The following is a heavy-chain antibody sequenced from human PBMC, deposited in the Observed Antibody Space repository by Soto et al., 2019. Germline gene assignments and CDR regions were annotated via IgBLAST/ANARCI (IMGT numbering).Heavy chain of an antibody. CDR2: IYYTGVT. J-gene: IGHJ1*01. V-gene: IGHV4-30-4*01. Sequence: QVQLQESGPGLVKTSETLSLTCTVSGGSISSTTYYWSWIRQPPGKGLEWVGYIYYTGVTFYNPSLKSRLSISLDTSKHQFSLRLTSVTAADTAVYYCARAVQGSDWYFDRWGQGTLVTVSS. CDR3: ARAVQGSDWYFDR. D-gene: IGHD3-9*01. CDR1: GGSISSTTYY.